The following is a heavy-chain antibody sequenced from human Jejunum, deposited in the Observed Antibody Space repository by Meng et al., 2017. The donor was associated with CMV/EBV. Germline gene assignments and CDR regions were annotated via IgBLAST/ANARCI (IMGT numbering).Heavy chain of an antibody. D-gene: IGHD5-12*01. CDR2: ISGSDNYI. Sequence: EVHLVESGGXLVKPGEXLNISCVASGFSFNTYSMNWVRQAPGKGLEWLSSISGSDNYIFYADSAKGRFTISRDNAKNSLYLQINSLRVDDTAVYYCARDKDVDPILGLRAFDSWGQGTLVTVSS. J-gene: IGHJ4*02. V-gene: IGHV3-21*01. CDR3: ARDKDVDPILGLRAFDS. CDR1: GFSFNTYS.